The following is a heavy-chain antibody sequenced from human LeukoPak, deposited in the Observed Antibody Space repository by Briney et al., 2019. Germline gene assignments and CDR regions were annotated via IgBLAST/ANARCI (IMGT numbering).Heavy chain of an antibody. CDR3: GRASSRWSNYFAY. CDR2: ISYDGSNK. Sequence: GGSLRLSCAASGFTFSSYGMHWVRQGPGKGLEWVSVISYDGSNKYYADSVKGRFTIPRDNSKNTLYLQMNSLRAEDTAVDYCGRASSRWSNYFAYWAQGPLVTVPS. J-gene: IGHJ4*02. CDR1: GFTFSSYG. D-gene: IGHD6-13*01. V-gene: IGHV3-30*03.